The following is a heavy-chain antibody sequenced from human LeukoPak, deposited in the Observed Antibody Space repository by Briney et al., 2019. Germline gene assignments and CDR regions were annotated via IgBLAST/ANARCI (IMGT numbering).Heavy chain of an antibody. Sequence: SETLSLTCTVSGGSISSGDYYWNWIRQPPGKGLELIGHIYYSGSTYHNPSLKSRVTISVDRSKNQFSLKLSSVTAADTAVYYCARHNVDTAMVYDYWGQGTLVTVSS. V-gene: IGHV4-30-4*08. CDR1: GGSISSGDYY. CDR2: IYYSGST. J-gene: IGHJ4*02. D-gene: IGHD5-18*01. CDR3: ARHNVDTAMVYDY.